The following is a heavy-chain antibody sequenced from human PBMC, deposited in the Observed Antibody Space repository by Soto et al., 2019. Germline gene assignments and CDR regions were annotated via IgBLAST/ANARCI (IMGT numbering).Heavy chain of an antibody. D-gene: IGHD3-22*01. V-gene: IGHV1-58*01. CDR3: AATADYYDSSEYGMDV. J-gene: IGHJ6*02. Sequence: EASVKVSCKASGFTFTNSAVQWVRQARGQRLEWIGWIVVGSGNTNYAQKFQERDNITRDMSTSTAYMELSSLRSEDTAAYYCAATADYYDSSEYGMDVWGQGTTVTVSS. CDR2: IVVGSGNT. CDR1: GFTFTNSA.